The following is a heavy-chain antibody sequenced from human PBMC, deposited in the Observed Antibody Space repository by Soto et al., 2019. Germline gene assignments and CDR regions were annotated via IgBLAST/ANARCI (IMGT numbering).Heavy chain of an antibody. CDR1: GFSFDDYA. CDR3: AKERGLNRGYNYGYDA. CDR2: ISWNSGSI. D-gene: IGHD5-18*01. Sequence: EVQLVESGGGLVQPGRSLRLSCAASGFSFDDYAMHWVRQAPGKGLEWVSGISWNSGSIAHADSVKGRFTISRDNAKNSLYLQMNSLRAEDTALYYCAKERGLNRGYNYGYDAWGQGTLVTVSS. V-gene: IGHV3-9*01. J-gene: IGHJ5*02.